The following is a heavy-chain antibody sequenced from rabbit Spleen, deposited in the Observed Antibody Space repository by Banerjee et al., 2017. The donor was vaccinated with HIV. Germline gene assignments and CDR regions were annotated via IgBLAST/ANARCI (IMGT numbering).Heavy chain of an antibody. J-gene: IGHJ4*01. D-gene: IGHD1-1*01. Sequence: QEQLVESGGGLIQPGGSLKLSCKASGFDFSKYGVSWVRQAPGKGLEWIGYIDLVFGATSSATWAKGRFTISKTSSTTVTLQMTSLTAADTATYFCARDLDGVIGWNFGWWGPGTLVTVS. CDR3: ARDLDGVIGWNFGW. V-gene: IGHV1S39*01. CDR1: GFDFSKYG. CDR2: IDLVFGAT.